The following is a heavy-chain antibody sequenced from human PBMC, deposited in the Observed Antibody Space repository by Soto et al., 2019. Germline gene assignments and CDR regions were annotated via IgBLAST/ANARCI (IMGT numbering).Heavy chain of an antibody. Sequence: GGSLRLFCAASGFTLSGYALDWVRQAPGKGLEYVSGISSNGVGTYYANSVQGRFTISRDNSKNTVYLQMGSLRPEDMAVYYCARRARPDFYYMDVWGKGTTVTVSS. CDR3: ARRARPDFYYMDV. CDR1: GFTLSGYA. J-gene: IGHJ6*03. CDR2: ISSNGVGT. D-gene: IGHD6-6*01. V-gene: IGHV3-64*01.